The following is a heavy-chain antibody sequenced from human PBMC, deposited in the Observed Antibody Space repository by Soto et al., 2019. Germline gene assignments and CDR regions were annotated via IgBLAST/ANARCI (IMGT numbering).Heavy chain of an antibody. CDR3: AAHSFALGKNTWSAP. V-gene: IGHV4-39*01. J-gene: IGHJ1*01. CDR2: IFYLGSS. D-gene: IGHD2-2*02. CDR1: CDSSISSDFY. Sequence: SETLSLTCTVSCDSSISSDFYWGWVRQPPGKGLEWIGSIFYLGSSYYNPSLKSRVTMSVDTSKNQFSLRLRSVTAADTALYFCAAHSFALGKNTWSAPRGKGIMVPVSS.